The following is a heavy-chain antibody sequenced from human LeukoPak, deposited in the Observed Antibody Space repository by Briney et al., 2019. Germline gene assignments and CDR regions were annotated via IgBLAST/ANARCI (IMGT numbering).Heavy chain of an antibody. CDR2: IYYSGTT. CDR3: AGIVGPRHDAFDI. Sequence: SETLSLTCTVSGGSISNYYWNWIRQPPGKGLEWIGYIYYSGTTNYNPSLKSRVSMSVDTSKNQFSLKLSSVTAADTAVYYCAGIVGPRHDAFDIWGQGTMVTVSS. V-gene: IGHV4-59*01. CDR1: GGSISNYY. J-gene: IGHJ3*02. D-gene: IGHD1-26*01.